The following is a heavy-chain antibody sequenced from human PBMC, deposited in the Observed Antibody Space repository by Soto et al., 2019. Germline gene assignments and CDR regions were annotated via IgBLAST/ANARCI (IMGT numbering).Heavy chain of an antibody. CDR3: AREGEMPYYYYGLDV. V-gene: IGHV1-18*01. D-gene: IGHD3-16*01. CDR2: ISGYDGHT. J-gene: IGHJ6*02. CDR1: GYTFTTYG. Sequence: QVQLVQSGAEVRKPGASVKVSCKASGYTFTTYGISWVRQAPGQGLEWMGWISGYDGHTKYAQKFQGRIIMTTDTSPSTVYMDVRSLRSADTAVYYCAREGEMPYYYYGLDVWGQGTTVTVSS.